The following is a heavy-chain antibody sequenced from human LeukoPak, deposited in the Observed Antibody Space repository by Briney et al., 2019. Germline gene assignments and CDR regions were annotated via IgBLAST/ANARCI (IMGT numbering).Heavy chain of an antibody. D-gene: IGHD5-12*01. J-gene: IGHJ4*02. CDR3: ARDLEVAIHRPIDY. CDR1: GYTFTSYG. Sequence: ASVKVSCKASGYTFTSYGISWVRQAPGQGLEWMGWISAYNGNTNYAQKLQGRVTMTTDTSTGTAYMELRSLRSDDTAVYYCARDLEVAIHRPIDYWGQGTLVTVSS. V-gene: IGHV1-18*01. CDR2: ISAYNGNT.